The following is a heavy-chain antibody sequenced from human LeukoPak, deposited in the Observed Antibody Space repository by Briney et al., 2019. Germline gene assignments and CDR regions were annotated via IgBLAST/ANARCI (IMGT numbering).Heavy chain of an antibody. J-gene: IGHJ4*02. CDR1: GGSISSYY. D-gene: IGHD6-19*01. V-gene: IGHV4-39*01. CDR2: IYYSGST. CDR3: ARGSSGWYSHDY. Sequence: SETLSLTCTVSGGSISSYYWSWIRQPPGKGLEWIGSIYYSGSTYYNPSLKSRVTISVDTSKNQFSLKLSSVTAADTAVYYCARGSSGWYSHDYWGQGTLVTVSS.